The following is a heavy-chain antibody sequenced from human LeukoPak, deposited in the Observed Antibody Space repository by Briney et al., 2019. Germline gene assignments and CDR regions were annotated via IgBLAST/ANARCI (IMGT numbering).Heavy chain of an antibody. Sequence: PGRSLRLSCAASGFTFNDYAMHWVRQIPGKGLEWISGIYWNSGRSAYAGSVKGRFTISRDNAKSSLYLQMDSLRPEDTALYLCAKDITPFRIFGEAFDMWGQGTMVSVSS. J-gene: IGHJ3*02. CDR2: IYWNSGRS. CDR1: GFTFNDYA. CDR3: AKDITPFRIFGEAFDM. V-gene: IGHV3-9*01. D-gene: IGHD3-3*02.